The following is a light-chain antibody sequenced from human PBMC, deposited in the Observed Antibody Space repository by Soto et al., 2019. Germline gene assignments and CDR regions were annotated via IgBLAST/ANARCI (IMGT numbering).Light chain of an antibody. CDR1: ISDVGSHNL. CDR2: EVN. CDR3: CSFAGSNPFPYV. V-gene: IGLV2-23*02. Sequence: QSALTQPASVSGSPGQSITISCTGTISDVGSHNLVSWYQQHPDKAPKLIIYEVNERPSGVSSRFPGSKSGNPASLTVSGLQPDDEADYHCCSFAGSNPFPYVFGTGTKVTVL. J-gene: IGLJ1*01.